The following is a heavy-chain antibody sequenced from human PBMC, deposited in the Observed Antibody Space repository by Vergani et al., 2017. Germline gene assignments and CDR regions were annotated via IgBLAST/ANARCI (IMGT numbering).Heavy chain of an antibody. V-gene: IGHV3-43*01. CDR1: GFTFDDYT. J-gene: IGHJ4*02. D-gene: IGHD1-26*01. CDR2: ISWDGGST. Sequence: EVQLVESGGVVVQPGGSLRLSCAASGFTFDDYTMHWVRQDPGKGLEWDSLISWDGGSTYYADSVKGRFTIARDNSKNSLYLQMNSLRTEDTALYYCAKEIGGSYYWGYFDYWGQGTLVTVSS. CDR3: AKEIGGSYYWGYFDY.